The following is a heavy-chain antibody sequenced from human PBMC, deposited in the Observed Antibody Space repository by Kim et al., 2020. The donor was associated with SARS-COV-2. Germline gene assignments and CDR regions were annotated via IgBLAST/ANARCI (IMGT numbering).Heavy chain of an antibody. D-gene: IGHD6-19*01. Sequence: GGSLRLSCAASGFIFSHYGIHWVRQSPGRGLEWVAVISSDGRTQYYADSVRGRFTISRDNSDNTMYLQLNSLRAEDTAVYYCAKDVTYSSGFYTRADTFDIWGQGTTVTVSS. CDR2: ISSDGRTQ. CDR1: GFIFSHYG. V-gene: IGHV3-30*18. CDR3: AKDVTYSSGFYTRADTFDI. J-gene: IGHJ3*02.